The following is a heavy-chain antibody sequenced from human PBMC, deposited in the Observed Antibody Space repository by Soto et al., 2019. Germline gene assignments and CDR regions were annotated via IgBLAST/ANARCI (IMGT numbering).Heavy chain of an antibody. V-gene: IGHV3-21*01. D-gene: IGHD6-13*01. CDR1: GFTFSSYS. CDR3: ARDPYSSSWYGTARLNYFDY. Sequence: GGSLRLSCAASGFTFSSYSMNWVRQAPGKGLEWVSSISSSSSYIYYADSVKGRFIISRDNAKNSLYLQMNSLRAEDTAVYYCARDPYSSSWYGTARLNYFDYWGQGTLVTVSS. CDR2: ISSSSSYI. J-gene: IGHJ4*02.